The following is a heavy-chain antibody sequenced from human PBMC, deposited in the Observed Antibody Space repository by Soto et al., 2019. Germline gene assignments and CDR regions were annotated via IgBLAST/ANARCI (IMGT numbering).Heavy chain of an antibody. Sequence: ASVMVSCKASGYTFTGYYMHWVRQAPGQGLEWMGWINPNSGGTNYAQKFQGWVTMTRDTSISTAYMELSRLRSEDTAVYYCARDPLRITMVRGGDSWFDPWGQGILVSGSS. CDR1: GYTFTGYY. CDR2: INPNSGGT. CDR3: ARDPLRITMVRGGDSWFDP. D-gene: IGHD3-10*01. V-gene: IGHV1-2*04. J-gene: IGHJ5*02.